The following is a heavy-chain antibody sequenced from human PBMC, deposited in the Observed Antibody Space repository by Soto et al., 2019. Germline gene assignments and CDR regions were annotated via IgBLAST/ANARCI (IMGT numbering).Heavy chain of an antibody. D-gene: IGHD2-21*02. CDR2: ISSSGDLI. CDR1: GFTFSSYE. J-gene: IGHJ4*02. Sequence: EVQLVESGGDLVQPGGSLRLSCAASGFTFSSYEMNWVRQAPGRGLEWISYISSSGDLIYYADSVRGRFTVSRDSAKHSMNLQMNGLRAEDTAVYDCAREEINCGGDCFFLWGQGTLVTVSS. V-gene: IGHV3-48*03. CDR3: AREEINCGGDCFFL.